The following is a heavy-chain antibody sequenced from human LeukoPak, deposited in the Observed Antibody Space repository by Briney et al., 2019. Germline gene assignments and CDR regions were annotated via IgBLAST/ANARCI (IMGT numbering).Heavy chain of an antibody. CDR2: IYYSGGT. Sequence: PSETLSLTCTVSGGSISSYYWSWIRQPPGKGLEWSGYIYYSGGTNYNPSLKSRVTISVDTSKKQFSLKLSSVTAADTAVYYCARSGSSWYEYFQHWGQGTLVTVSS. CDR3: ARSGSSWYEYFQH. V-gene: IGHV4-59*08. J-gene: IGHJ1*01. CDR1: GGSISSYY. D-gene: IGHD6-13*01.